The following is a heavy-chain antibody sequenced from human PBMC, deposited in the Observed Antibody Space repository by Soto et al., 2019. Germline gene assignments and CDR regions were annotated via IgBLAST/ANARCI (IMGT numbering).Heavy chain of an antibody. CDR1: GFNFMSYA. CDR2: ISRDGRIT. Sequence: PGGSLRLSCSVSGFNFMSYAMHWVCRAPGRRLEHVSAISRDGRITYYAASVNDRFTITRDNSKNTLYLQMSSLSVDDTAVYYCAKDQWGLSGEWLGGYFDHWGQGTQVTVSS. J-gene: IGHJ4*02. V-gene: IGHV3-64D*06. CDR3: AKDQWGLSGEWLGGYFDH. D-gene: IGHD2-8*02.